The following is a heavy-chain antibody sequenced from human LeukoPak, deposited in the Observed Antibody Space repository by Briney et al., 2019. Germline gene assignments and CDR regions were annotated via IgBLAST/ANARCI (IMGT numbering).Heavy chain of an antibody. CDR1: GFSFGVHA. CDR2: IGGPAET. J-gene: IGHJ4*02. CDR3: AKDWTSHNGVYDCLDF. D-gene: IGHD3-16*01. V-gene: IGHV3-23*01. Sequence: GGSLRLSCAASGFSFGVHAMTWVRQAPGKGPEWVATIGGPAETFYADSVKGRFIISRDNSRNSLYLQMNSLRAEDSALYYCAKDWTSHNGVYDCLDFWGQGTQVTVSS.